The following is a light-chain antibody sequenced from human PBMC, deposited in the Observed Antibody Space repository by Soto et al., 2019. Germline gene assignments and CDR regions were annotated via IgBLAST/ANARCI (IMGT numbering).Light chain of an antibody. CDR1: QSVSSN. J-gene: IGKJ5*01. CDR2: GAS. V-gene: IGKV3D-15*01. Sequence: EIVMTQSPATLSVSPGERATLSCRASQSVSSNLAWYQQKPGQAPRLLIYGASIRATDIPARFSGSGSGTEFTLTISSLQSEDFAVYYCQQYNNWPSITFGQGTRLEIK. CDR3: QQYNNWPSIT.